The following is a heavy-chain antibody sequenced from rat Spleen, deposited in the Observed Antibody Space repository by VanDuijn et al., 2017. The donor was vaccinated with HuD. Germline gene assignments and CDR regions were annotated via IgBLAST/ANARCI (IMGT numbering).Heavy chain of an antibody. Sequence: EVQLVESGGGLVQPGRSLKLSCAASGFTFSNHDMAWVRQAPTKGLEWVASISPSGGSTYYRDSVKGRLTVSRDDAKSTLYLQMDSLRSEDTATYYCASRTGNWFAYWGQGTLVTVSS. J-gene: IGHJ3*01. CDR3: ASRTGNWFAY. CDR1: GFTFSNHD. CDR2: ISPSGGST. V-gene: IGHV5-25*01. D-gene: IGHD4-2*01.